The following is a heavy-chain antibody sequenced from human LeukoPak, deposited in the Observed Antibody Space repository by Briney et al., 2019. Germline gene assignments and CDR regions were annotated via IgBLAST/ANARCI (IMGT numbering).Heavy chain of an antibody. CDR3: ARWFGTDY. CDR1: GFTVSSNY. J-gene: IGHJ4*02. Sequence: GGSLRLSCAASGFTVSSNYMSWVRQAPGKGLEWVSVIYSGGSRYYADSVKGRFTISRDNSLNTLYLQMNSLRAEDTGVYYCARWFGTDYWGQGTLVTVSS. D-gene: IGHD3-10*01. CDR2: IYSGGSR. V-gene: IGHV3-53*01.